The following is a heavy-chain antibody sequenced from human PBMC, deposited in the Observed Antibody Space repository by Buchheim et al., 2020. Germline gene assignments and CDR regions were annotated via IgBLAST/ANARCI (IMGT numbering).Heavy chain of an antibody. J-gene: IGHJ4*02. CDR2: ISGTGTSI. Sequence: QVQLVESGGGLVKPGGSLRLSCTASGFTFSDYYMTWIRQAPGKGLEWVSYISGTGTSIYYADSVKGRFTISRDNAKRSLYLQMNSLRAEDTAVFYCARAGVPGVEAFFDYWGQGTL. V-gene: IGHV3-11*01. D-gene: IGHD2-8*01. CDR1: GFTFSDYY. CDR3: ARAGVPGVEAFFDY.